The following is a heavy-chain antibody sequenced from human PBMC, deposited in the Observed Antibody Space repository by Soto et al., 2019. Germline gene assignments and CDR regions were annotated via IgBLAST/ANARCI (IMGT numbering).Heavy chain of an antibody. D-gene: IGHD6-19*01. J-gene: IGHJ6*02. V-gene: IGHV1-69*13. CDR2: IIPIFGTA. CDR3: AKVRYSSPMGYYYGMDV. CDR1: RVSFSKFI. Sequence: SVKVSFKASRVSFSKFIVTWVRQAPGLGLEWVGGIIPIFGTANYAQKFQGRVTITADESTSTSYMEVNNLRSEDTAVYYCAKVRYSSPMGYYYGMDVWGQGTTVTVSS.